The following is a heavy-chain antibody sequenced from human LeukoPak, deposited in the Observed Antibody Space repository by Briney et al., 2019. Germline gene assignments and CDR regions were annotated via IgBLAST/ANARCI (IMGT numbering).Heavy chain of an antibody. CDR2: IIPIFGTA. J-gene: IGHJ4*02. Sequence: GASVKVSCKSSGGTFSSYAISWVRQPPGQGLEGMGGIIPIFGTANYAQKFQGRVTITADKSTSTAYMELSSLRSEDTAVYYCARAQLWGSYRYPFDYWGQGTLVTVSS. V-gene: IGHV1-69*06. CDR1: GGTFSSYA. CDR3: ARAQLWGSYRYPFDY. D-gene: IGHD3-16*02.